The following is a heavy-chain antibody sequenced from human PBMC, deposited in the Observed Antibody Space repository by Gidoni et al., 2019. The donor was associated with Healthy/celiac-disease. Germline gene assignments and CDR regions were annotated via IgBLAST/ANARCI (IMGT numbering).Heavy chain of an antibody. V-gene: IGHV3-21*01. CDR2: ISSSSSYI. D-gene: IGHD2-21*02. Sequence: EVQLVESGGGLVKPGGSLRLSCAASGFTFSSYSMTWVRQAPGKGLEWVSSISSSSSYIYYADSVKSRFTISRDNAKNSLYLQMNSLRAEDTAVYYCASSVTAIPYFDYWGQGTLVTVSS. CDR1: GFTFSSYS. CDR3: ASSVTAIPYFDY. J-gene: IGHJ4*02.